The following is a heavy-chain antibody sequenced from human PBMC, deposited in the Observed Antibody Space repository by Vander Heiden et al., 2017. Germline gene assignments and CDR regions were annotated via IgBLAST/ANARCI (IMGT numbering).Heavy chain of an antibody. D-gene: IGHD3-9*01. CDR3: ARDLTGWWSFGP. CDR2: ISPSGDYI. CDR1: GFTLSTYT. V-gene: IGHV3-21*01. J-gene: IGHJ5*02. Sequence: DEQLVELVGGLVKLGRPQRLPFTVSGFTLSTYTLNWVRQAPGKGLEWVSSISPSGDYIYYAESVKGRFTISRDNAKNSLYLQMNSLRVEDTALYYCARDLTGWWSFGPWGQGTLVTVSS.